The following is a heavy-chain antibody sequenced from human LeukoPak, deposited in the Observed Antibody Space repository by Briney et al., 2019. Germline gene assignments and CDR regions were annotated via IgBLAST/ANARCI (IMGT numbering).Heavy chain of an antibody. V-gene: IGHV1-24*01. CDR2: FDPEDGET. Sequence: ALVKVSCKVSGYTLTELSMHWVRQAPGKGLEWMGGFDPEDGETIYAQKFQGRVTMTEDTSTDTAYMELSSLRSEDTAVYYCATRLLWFEKNFDPWGQGTLVTVSS. CDR1: GYTLTELS. CDR3: ATRLLWFEKNFDP. J-gene: IGHJ5*02. D-gene: IGHD3-10*01.